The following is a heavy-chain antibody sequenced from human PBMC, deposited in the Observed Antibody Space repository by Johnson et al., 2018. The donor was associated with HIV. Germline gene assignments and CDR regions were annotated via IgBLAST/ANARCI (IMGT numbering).Heavy chain of an antibody. CDR1: GFTFSSYA. D-gene: IGHD3-22*01. J-gene: IGHJ3*02. Sequence: VQLVESGGGLIQPGGSLRLSCAASGFTFSSYAMSWVRQAPGKGLEWVANIKQDGSEKYYVDSVKGRFTISRDNAKNSLYLQMNSLRAEDTAVYYCARGHPGYDSSGDAFDIWGRGTMVTVSS. V-gene: IGHV3-7*04. CDR2: IKQDGSEK. CDR3: ARGHPGYDSSGDAFDI.